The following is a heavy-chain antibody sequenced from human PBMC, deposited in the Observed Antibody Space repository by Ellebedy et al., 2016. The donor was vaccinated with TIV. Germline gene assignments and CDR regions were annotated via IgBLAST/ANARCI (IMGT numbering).Heavy chain of an antibody. V-gene: IGHV3-21*01. CDR2: ISSSSSYI. J-gene: IGHJ5*02. CDR1: GFTFSSYS. Sequence: GESLKISXAGSGFTFSSYSMNCVRKAPGKGLEWVSSISSSSSYIYYADSVKGRFTISRDNAKNSLYLQMNSLRDDDTAVYYCAKDSGVRGAKGWFDPWGQGTLVTVSS. CDR3: AKDSGVRGAKGWFDP. D-gene: IGHD3-10*01.